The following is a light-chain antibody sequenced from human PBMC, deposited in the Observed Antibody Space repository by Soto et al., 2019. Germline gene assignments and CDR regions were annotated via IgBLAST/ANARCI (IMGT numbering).Light chain of an antibody. CDR1: QSVSSY. CDR3: QQRRNWPPLCT. Sequence: EIVLTQSPATLSLSPGERATLSCRASQSVSSYLAWYHQKPGQAPRLLIYDASNRATGIPARFSGSGSGTDLTLTISILEPEDVEVYYCQQRRNWPPLCTFGHGTKVDIK. J-gene: IGKJ3*01. V-gene: IGKV3-11*01. CDR2: DAS.